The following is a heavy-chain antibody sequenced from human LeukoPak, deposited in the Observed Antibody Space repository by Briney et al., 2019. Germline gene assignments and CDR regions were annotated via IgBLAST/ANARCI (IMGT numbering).Heavy chain of an antibody. Sequence: SETLSLTCTVSGGSISSGDYYWSWIRQPPGKGLEWIGYIYCSGSTYYNPSLKSRVTISVDTSKNQFSLKLSSVTAADTAVYYCARVTSSSWDTFFDYWGQGTLVTVSS. CDR1: GGSISSGDYY. J-gene: IGHJ4*02. D-gene: IGHD6-13*01. CDR2: IYCSGST. V-gene: IGHV4-30-4*08. CDR3: ARVTSSSWDTFFDY.